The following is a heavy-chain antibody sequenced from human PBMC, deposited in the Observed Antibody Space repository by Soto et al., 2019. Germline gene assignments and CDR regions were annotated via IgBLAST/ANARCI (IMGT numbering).Heavy chain of an antibody. Sequence: PGGSLRLSCAASGFPFSMSAMTWVRQAPGKGLEWVSTTGLNGRTTYYADSVKGRFTVSRDNTKNTLDLQMASLRAEDTAVYYCATVHSTSRSFDYWGQGTLVTVPS. CDR3: ATVHSTSRSFDY. J-gene: IGHJ4*02. CDR2: TGLNGRTT. D-gene: IGHD6-6*01. CDR1: GFPFSMSA. V-gene: IGHV3-23*01.